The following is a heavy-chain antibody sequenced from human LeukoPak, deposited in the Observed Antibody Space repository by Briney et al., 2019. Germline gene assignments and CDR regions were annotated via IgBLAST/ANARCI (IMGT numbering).Heavy chain of an antibody. D-gene: IGHD2-15*01. CDR3: AGGSDFEAFDY. Sequence: GGSLRLSCAASGFTFSNYSMNWVRQAPGKGLEWVSVIYSGGSTYYADSVKGRFTISRDNSKNTLYLQMNSLRAEDTAVYYCAGGSDFEAFDYWGQGTLVTVSS. J-gene: IGHJ4*02. V-gene: IGHV3-53*01. CDR1: GFTFSNYS. CDR2: IYSGGST.